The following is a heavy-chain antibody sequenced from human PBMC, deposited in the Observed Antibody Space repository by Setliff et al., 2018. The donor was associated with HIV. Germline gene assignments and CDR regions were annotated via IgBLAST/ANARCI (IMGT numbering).Heavy chain of an antibody. CDR1: GGSISSYY. J-gene: IGHJ5*02. Sequence: PSETLSLTCTVSGGSISSYYWSWIRQPPGKGLEWIGYIYYSGSTNYNPSLKSRVTISVDTSKNQFSLKLSSVTAADTAVYYCARDRRYYDSSGYWYNWFDPWGQGTLVTVSS. CDR2: IYYSGST. D-gene: IGHD3-22*01. CDR3: ARDRRYYDSSGYWYNWFDP. V-gene: IGHV4-59*01.